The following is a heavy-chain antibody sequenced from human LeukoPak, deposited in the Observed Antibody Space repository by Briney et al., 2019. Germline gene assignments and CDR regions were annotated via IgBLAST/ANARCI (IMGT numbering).Heavy chain of an antibody. D-gene: IGHD3-22*01. J-gene: IGHJ3*02. CDR2: MNPNSGNT. CDR1: GYTFTSYD. CDR3: ARGHPWLRAFDI. Sequence: ASVKFSCKASGYTFTSYDINWVRQATGQGLEWMGWMNPNSGNTGYAQKFQGRVTMTRNTSISTAYMELSSLRSEDTAVYYCARGHPWLRAFDIWGQGTMVTVSS. V-gene: IGHV1-8*01.